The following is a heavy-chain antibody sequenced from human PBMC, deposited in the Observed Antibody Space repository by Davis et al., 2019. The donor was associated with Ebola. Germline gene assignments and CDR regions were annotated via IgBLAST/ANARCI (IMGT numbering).Heavy chain of an antibody. CDR3: ARSGLSFGVVKYHYGMDV. D-gene: IGHD3-3*01. CDR1: VITFSGYA. Sequence: PGGSLRLSCADSVITFSGYAMTWVRQAPGKGLEWVSAISGSGGTTYYAGSVKGRFTVSRDNSKKTMYLQMNSLRAEDTAVYYCARSGLSFGVVKYHYGMDVWGKGTTVTVSS. J-gene: IGHJ6*04. CDR2: ISGSGGTT. V-gene: IGHV3-23*01.